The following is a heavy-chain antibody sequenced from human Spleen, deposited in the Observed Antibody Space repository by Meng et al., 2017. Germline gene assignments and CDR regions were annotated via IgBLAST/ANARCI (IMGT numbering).Heavy chain of an antibody. V-gene: IGHV1-3*01. CDR3: ARVWGRYSFHN. CDR1: GYFFPDYA. D-gene: IGHD5-18*01. J-gene: IGHJ4*02. Sequence: QVHLVQSGDEVKKPGASAKVSCNASGYFFPDYAMYWLRQSPGQRLGWMGWINAGNGNTKYSQKFHARVSITRDTSATTADMELRTLGSEDTAVYYCARVWGRYSFHNWGQGTLVTVSS. CDR2: INAGNGNT.